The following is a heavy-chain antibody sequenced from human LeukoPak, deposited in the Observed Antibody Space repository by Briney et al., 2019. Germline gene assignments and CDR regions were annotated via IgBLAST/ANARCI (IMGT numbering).Heavy chain of an antibody. Sequence: GGSLRLSCAASGFTFNRYNMNWVRRAPGKGLEWVSSISTSSSYIYYADSVRGRFTISRDNAKNSLYLQMNSLRAEDTAVYYCARTGDSSGWYVWFDPWGQGTLVTVSS. CDR2: ISTSSSYI. V-gene: IGHV3-21*01. J-gene: IGHJ5*02. CDR3: ARTGDSSGWYVWFDP. D-gene: IGHD6-19*01. CDR1: GFTFNRYN.